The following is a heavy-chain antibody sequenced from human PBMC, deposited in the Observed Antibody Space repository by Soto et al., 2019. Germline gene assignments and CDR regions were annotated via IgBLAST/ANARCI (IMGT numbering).Heavy chain of an antibody. D-gene: IGHD1-1*01. J-gene: IGHJ4*02. CDR3: ARDAGTGMPDY. CDR1: GGSISSYY. Sequence: PLETLSLTCTVSGGSISSYYWSWIRQPPGKGLEWIGYIYYSGSTNYNPSLKSRVTISVDTSKNQFSLKLSSVTAADTAVYYCARDAGTGMPDYWGQGTLVTVSS. CDR2: IYYSGST. V-gene: IGHV4-59*01.